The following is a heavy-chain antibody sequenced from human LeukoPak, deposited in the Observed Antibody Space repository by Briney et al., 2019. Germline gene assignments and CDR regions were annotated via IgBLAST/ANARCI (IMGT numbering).Heavy chain of an antibody. CDR1: GYTFTSYD. Sequence: ASVKVSCKASGYTFTSYDINWMRQAPGQGLEWLGYIRPMTGDTNYAQKFQDRVTFSMDTSTATAYMELRSLRSDDTAFYYCGRGVQSFDPWGQGTLVTVSS. J-gene: IGHJ5*02. CDR3: GRGVQSFDP. CDR2: IRPMTGDT. V-gene: IGHV1-2*02.